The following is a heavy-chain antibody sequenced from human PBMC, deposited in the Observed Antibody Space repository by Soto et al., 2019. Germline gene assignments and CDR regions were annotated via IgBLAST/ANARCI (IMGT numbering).Heavy chain of an antibody. V-gene: IGHV1-69*13. D-gene: IGHD3-3*01. J-gene: IGHJ6*02. CDR2: IIPIFGTA. Sequence: SVKGSCKAPGGTLSSYAMILVRQAPGQGLEWMGGIIPIFGTANYAQKFQGRVTITADESTSTAYMELSSLRSEDTAVYYCASSRITIFGVVTPGDFNRYGMDVWGQGTTVTVSS. CDR3: ASSRITIFGVVTPGDFNRYGMDV. CDR1: GGTLSSYA.